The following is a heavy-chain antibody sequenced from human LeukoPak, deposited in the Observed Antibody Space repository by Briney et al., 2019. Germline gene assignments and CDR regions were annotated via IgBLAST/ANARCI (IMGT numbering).Heavy chain of an antibody. J-gene: IGHJ4*02. D-gene: IGHD3-3*01. CDR1: GYTLTELS. CDR3: ATIIRPEYYFDY. V-gene: IGHV1-24*01. Sequence: ASVKVSCKVSGYTLTELSMHWVRQAPGKGLEWMGGFDPEDGETIYAQKFQGRVTMTEDTSTDTAYMELSRLRSEGTAVYYCATIIRPEYYFDYWGQGTLVTVSS. CDR2: FDPEDGET.